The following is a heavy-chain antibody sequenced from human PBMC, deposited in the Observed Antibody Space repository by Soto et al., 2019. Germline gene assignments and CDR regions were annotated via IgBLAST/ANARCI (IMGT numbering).Heavy chain of an antibody. J-gene: IGHJ4*02. CDR3: ARESEDLTSNFDY. V-gene: IGHV3-21*03. CDR1: RFTFTRYS. CDR2: ISSTTNYI. Sequence: PEGSLRLSCAASRFTFTRYSMNWVRQAPGKGLEWVSSISSTTNYIYYGDSMKGRFTISRDNANNSLYLEMNSLRAEDTAVYYCARESEDLTSNFDYWGQGTLVTVSS.